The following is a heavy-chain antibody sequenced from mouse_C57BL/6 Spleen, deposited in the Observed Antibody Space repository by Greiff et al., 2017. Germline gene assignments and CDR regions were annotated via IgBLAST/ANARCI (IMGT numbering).Heavy chain of an antibody. CDR2: INPSSGYT. CDR3: ARGGYDYDVVIRGY. D-gene: IGHD2-4*01. CDR1: GYTFTSYT. V-gene: IGHV1-4*01. Sequence: VQRVESGAELARPGASVKMSCKASGYTFTSYTMHWVKQRPGQGLEWIGYINPSSGYTKYNQKFKDKATLTADKSSSTAYMQLSSLTSEDSAVYYCARGGYDYDVVIRGYWGQGTTLTVSS. J-gene: IGHJ2*01.